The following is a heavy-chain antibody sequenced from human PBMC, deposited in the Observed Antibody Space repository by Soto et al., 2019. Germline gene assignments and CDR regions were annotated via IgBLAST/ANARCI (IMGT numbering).Heavy chain of an antibody. D-gene: IGHD6-13*01. Sequence: QLVESGGGLVQPGGSLRLSCAASGFTLNNYWMHWVRQAPGMGLVWVSRINGDATSTSYADSVKGRFTISRDNARNTLYLQMNSRRAEDTALDYCARGDIAAETFFYYYGMDLWGQGTTVTVS. CDR3: ARGDIAAETFFYYYGMDL. CDR2: INGDATST. V-gene: IGHV3-74*01. J-gene: IGHJ6*02. CDR1: GFTLNNYW.